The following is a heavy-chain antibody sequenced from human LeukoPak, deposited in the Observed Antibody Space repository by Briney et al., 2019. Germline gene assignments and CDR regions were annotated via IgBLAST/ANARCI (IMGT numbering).Heavy chain of an antibody. Sequence: PGGSLRLSGAASGFSSSTCWMGWVRQAPGKGLEWVAMINKDGSQNYYVDSVKGRFTISRDNAKNSLDLQLNSLRAEDTAVYFCARWLVAFYCWGQGTLVTVSS. V-gene: IGHV3-7*05. CDR1: GFSSSTCW. J-gene: IGHJ4*02. CDR3: ARWLVAFYC. CDR2: INKDGSQN. D-gene: IGHD5-12*01.